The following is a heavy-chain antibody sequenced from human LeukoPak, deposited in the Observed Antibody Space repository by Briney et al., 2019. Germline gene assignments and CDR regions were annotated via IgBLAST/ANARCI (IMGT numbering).Heavy chain of an antibody. CDR2: IYTSGST. CDR3: AREPWEMYGSGSYYNGDAFDI. D-gene: IGHD3-10*01. Sequence: SETLSLTCTVSGGSFSSGSYYWSWIRQPAGKGLEWIGRIYTSGSTNYNPSLKSRVTISVDTSKNQFSLKLSSVTAADTAVYYCAREPWEMYGSGSYYNGDAFDIWGQGTMVTVSS. CDR1: GGSFSSGSYY. J-gene: IGHJ3*02. V-gene: IGHV4-61*02.